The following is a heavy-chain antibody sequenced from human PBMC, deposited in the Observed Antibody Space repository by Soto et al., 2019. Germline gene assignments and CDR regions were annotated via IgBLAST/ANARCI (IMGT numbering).Heavy chain of an antibody. CDR1: GFTFSTYW. CDR2: IYSDGST. D-gene: IGHD3-9*01. CDR3: ATLTKYDILTGFYPC. J-gene: IGHJ4*02. Sequence: GGSLRLSCAASGFTFSTYWMHWVRQGPGKGLVWVSVIYSDGSTYYADSVKGRFIISRDNSNNTLYFQMNSLRAEDTAVYYCATLTKYDILTGFYPCWGQGTLVTVSS. V-gene: IGHV3-66*01.